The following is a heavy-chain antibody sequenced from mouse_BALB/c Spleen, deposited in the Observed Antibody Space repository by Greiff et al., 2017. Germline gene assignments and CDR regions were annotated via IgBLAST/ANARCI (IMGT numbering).Heavy chain of an antibody. Sequence: EVKLVESGGGLVKPGGSLKLSCAASGFTFSSYGMSWVRQTPDKRLEWVATISSGGSYTYYPDSVKGRFTISRDNAKNTLYLQMSSLKSEDTAMYYCARRDYDGFAYWGQGTLVTVSA. V-gene: IGHV5-6*03. CDR3: ARRDYDGFAY. CDR2: ISSGGSYT. D-gene: IGHD2-4*01. CDR1: GFTFSSYG. J-gene: IGHJ3*01.